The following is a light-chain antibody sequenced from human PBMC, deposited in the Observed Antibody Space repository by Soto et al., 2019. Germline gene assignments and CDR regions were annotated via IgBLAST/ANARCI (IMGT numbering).Light chain of an antibody. CDR2: DVG. J-gene: IGLJ1*01. V-gene: IGLV2-14*01. CDR3: GSSTSIRTGV. CDR1: SSDVGAYNY. Sequence: QSVLTQPASVSGSPGQSITISCTGTSSDVGAYNYVSWYQQHPGKAPKLMIYDVGNRPSGVSDRFSGSKSGNTASLTISGLQAEDEADYYCGSSTSIRTGVFGTGTKLTVL.